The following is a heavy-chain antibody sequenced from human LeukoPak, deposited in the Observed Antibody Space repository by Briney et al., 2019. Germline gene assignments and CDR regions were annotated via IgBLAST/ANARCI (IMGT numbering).Heavy chain of an antibody. V-gene: IGHV4-59*02. CDR1: GGSVSNYF. CDR3: ARSARYFDNTGFDY. Sequence: PSETLSLTCTVSGGSVSNYFWSWIRQPPGKGLEWIGNIHHSGRTCYNPSVKSRVTISLDTSKNQFSLKLTSVTAADTAVYYCARSARYFDNTGFDYWGQGTLVTVSS. D-gene: IGHD3-9*01. CDR2: IHHSGRT. J-gene: IGHJ4*02.